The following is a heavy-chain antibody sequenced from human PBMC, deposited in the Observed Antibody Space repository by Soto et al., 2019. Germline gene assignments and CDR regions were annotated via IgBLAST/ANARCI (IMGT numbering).Heavy chain of an antibody. CDR3: TTEIVVVTFSGWFDP. CDR1: GFTFSNAW. J-gene: IGHJ5*02. Sequence: EVQLVEAGGGLVKPGGSLRLSCAASGFTFSNAWMSWVRQAPGKGLEWVGRIKSKTDGGTTDYAAPVKGRFTISRDDSKNTLYLQMYSLKTEDTAVYYCTTEIVVVTFSGWFDPWGQGTLVTVSS. V-gene: IGHV3-15*01. CDR2: IKSKTDGGTT. D-gene: IGHD2-21*02.